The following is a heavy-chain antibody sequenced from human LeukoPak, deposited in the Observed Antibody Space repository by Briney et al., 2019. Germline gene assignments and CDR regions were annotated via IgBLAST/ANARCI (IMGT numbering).Heavy chain of an antibody. J-gene: IGHJ5*02. D-gene: IGHD3-10*01. V-gene: IGHV1-69*06. CDR1: GGTFSSYA. CDR2: IIPIFGTA. Sequence: GASVKLSCKASGGTFSSYAISWVRQAPGQGLEWMGGIIPIFGTANYAQKFQGRVTITADKSTSTAYMELRSLRSDDTAVYYCAREMYTMVRGVIRSWFDPWGQGTLVTVSS. CDR3: AREMYTMVRGVIRSWFDP.